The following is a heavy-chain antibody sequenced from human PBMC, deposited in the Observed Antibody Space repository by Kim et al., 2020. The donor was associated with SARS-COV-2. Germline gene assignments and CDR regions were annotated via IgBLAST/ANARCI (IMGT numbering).Heavy chain of an antibody. CDR1: GGSISSGDYY. CDR2: IYYSGST. Sequence: SETLSLTCTVSGGSISSGDYYWSWIRQPPGKGLEWIGYIYYSGSTYYNPSLKSRVTISVDTSKNQFSLKLSSVTAADTAVYYCARVGMSGRSGVSCFDSGAREPWSPSPQ. CDR3: ARVGMSGRSGVSCFDS. D-gene: IGHD3-10*01. V-gene: IGHV4-30-4*01. J-gene: IGHJ4*02.